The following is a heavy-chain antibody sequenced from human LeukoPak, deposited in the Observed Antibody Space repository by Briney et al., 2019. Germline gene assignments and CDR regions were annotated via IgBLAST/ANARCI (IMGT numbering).Heavy chain of an antibody. Sequence: GGSLRLSCAASGFTFSSYEMNWVRQAPGKGLEWVSYISSSGSTIYYADSVKGRFTISRDNAKNSLYLQMNSLRAEDTAVYYCARDLPNYYGSGSTFDYWGQGTLVTVSS. J-gene: IGHJ4*02. V-gene: IGHV3-48*03. CDR3: ARDLPNYYGSGSTFDY. CDR1: GFTFSSYE. D-gene: IGHD3-10*01. CDR2: ISSSGSTI.